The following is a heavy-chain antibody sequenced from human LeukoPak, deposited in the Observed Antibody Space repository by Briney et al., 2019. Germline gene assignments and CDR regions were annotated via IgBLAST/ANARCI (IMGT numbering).Heavy chain of an antibody. CDR1: GLTCSSYA. CDR3: TRASTFRFGAPLSYGMDV. Sequence: GGSLRLSCAASGLTCSSYAMHWGRQAPGKGLNREAAISYDGSNKYYADSVKGRFTISRDNSKNTLYLKMNSLRAEDTAVYYCTRASTFRFGAPLSYGMDVWGKGTTVTVSS. J-gene: IGHJ6*04. CDR2: ISYDGSNK. D-gene: IGHD3-10*01. V-gene: IGHV3-30*04.